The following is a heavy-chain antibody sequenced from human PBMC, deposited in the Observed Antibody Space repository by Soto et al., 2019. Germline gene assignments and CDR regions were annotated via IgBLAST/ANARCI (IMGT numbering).Heavy chain of an antibody. CDR1: GFTFSSYA. D-gene: IGHD3-16*01. CDR2: ISGSGGST. J-gene: IGHJ4*02. CDR3: ASRPSDVKYYGVFDY. Sequence: GGSLRLSCAASGFTFSSYAMSWVRQAPGKGLEWVSAISGSGGSTYYADSVKGRFTISRDNSKNTLYLQMNSLRAEDTAVYYCASRPSDVKYYGVFDYWGPGPLVTVSS. V-gene: IGHV3-23*01.